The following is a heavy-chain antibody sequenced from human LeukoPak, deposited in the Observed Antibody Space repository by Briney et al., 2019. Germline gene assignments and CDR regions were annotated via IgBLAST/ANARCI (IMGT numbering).Heavy chain of an antibody. CDR2: INTNTGNP. V-gene: IGHV7-4-1*02. CDR1: GYTFTSYA. D-gene: IGHD2-15*01. Sequence: ASVKVSGMASGYTFTSYAMNWVRQAPGQGLEWMGWINTNTGNPTYAQGFTGRFVFSLDTSVSTAYLQISSLKAEDTAVYYCARDNRSVALDYWGQGTLVTVSS. J-gene: IGHJ4*02. CDR3: ARDNRSVALDY.